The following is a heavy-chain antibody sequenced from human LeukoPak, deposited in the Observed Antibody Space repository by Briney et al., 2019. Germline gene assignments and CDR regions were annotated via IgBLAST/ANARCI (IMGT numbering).Heavy chain of an antibody. CDR2: IIPIFGTA. CDR3: ARTGSSSWASGWFDP. CDR1: GYTFTGYY. J-gene: IGHJ5*02. D-gene: IGHD6-6*01. Sequence: SVKVSCKASGYTFTGYYMHWVRQAPGQGLEWMGGIIPIFGTANYAQKFQGRVTITADESTSTAYMELSSLRSEDTAVYYCARTGSSSWASGWFDPWGQGTPVTVSS. V-gene: IGHV1-69*13.